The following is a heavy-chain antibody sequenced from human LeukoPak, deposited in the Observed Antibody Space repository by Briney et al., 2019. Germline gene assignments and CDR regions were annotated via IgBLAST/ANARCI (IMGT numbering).Heavy chain of an antibody. D-gene: IGHD3-10*01. CDR3: VSIRAMVRDRGPYDY. Sequence: NPSETLSLTCTVSGGSISSSSYYWGWIRQPPGKGLEWIGSINYSGSTYYNPSLKSRVTISVDTSKNQFSLKLSSVTAADTAVYYCVSIRAMVRDRGPYDYWGQGTLVTVSS. CDR1: GGSISSSSYY. CDR2: INYSGST. J-gene: IGHJ4*02. V-gene: IGHV4-39*07.